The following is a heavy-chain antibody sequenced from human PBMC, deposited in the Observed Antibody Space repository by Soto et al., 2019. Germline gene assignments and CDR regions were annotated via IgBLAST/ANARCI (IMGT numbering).Heavy chain of an antibody. D-gene: IGHD2-15*01. CDR3: AKDEDRGGYCSGGSCYPGMSY. CDR1: GFTFSSYR. Sequence: GGFLTLSCAPSGFTFSSYRMHSVRRAPGKGLEWVAVISYDGSNKYDADSVKGRFTISRDNSKNTLYLQMNSLRAEDTAVYYCAKDEDRGGYCSGGSCYPGMSYWGQGTLVTVSS. V-gene: IGHV3-30*18. CDR2: ISYDGSNK. J-gene: IGHJ4*02.